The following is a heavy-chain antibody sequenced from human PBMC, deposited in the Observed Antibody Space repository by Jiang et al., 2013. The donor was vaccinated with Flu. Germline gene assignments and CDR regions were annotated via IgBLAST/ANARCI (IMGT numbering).Heavy chain of an antibody. CDR3: ARELGLSTTVTSSDDY. Sequence: VQLLESGGGLVKPGGSLRLSCAASGFTFSTYSMNWVRQAPGKGLEWVSSISSTSSYIYYADSVKGRFTISRDNAKNSLYLQMNSLRAEDTAVYYCARELGLSTTVTSSDDYWGQGTLVTV. V-gene: IGHV3-21*01. J-gene: IGHJ4*02. CDR1: GFTFSTYS. CDR2: ISSTSSYI. D-gene: IGHD4-17*01.